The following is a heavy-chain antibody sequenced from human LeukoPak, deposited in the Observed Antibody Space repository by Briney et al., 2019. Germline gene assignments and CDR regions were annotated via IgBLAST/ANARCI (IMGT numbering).Heavy chain of an antibody. CDR1: GYTFTSYD. CDR2: ITVYNGHT. J-gene: IGHJ5*02. D-gene: IGHD3-10*01. CDR3: ARGHRTLPPGVRARKQQEAYNYFDP. V-gene: IGHV1-18*01. Sequence: SVKVSCKASGYTFTSYDINWVRQATGQGLEWMGWITVYNGHTNYAQKFQDRVTMTTDTSANTAYMELRSLRSDDTAVYYCARGHRTLPPGVRARKQQEAYNYFDPWGQGTLVTVSS.